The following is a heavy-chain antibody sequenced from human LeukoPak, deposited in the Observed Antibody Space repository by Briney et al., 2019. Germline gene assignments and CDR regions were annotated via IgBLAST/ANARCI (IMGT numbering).Heavy chain of an antibody. V-gene: IGHV3-23*01. D-gene: IGHD6-19*01. Sequence: GGSLRLSCAASGFTFSNYGMTWVRQAPGKGLEWASTLSGSGGTTYYADSVKGRFTISRDNSKNTLYLQMNSLRAEDTALYYCAKDYAGPVALDYWGQGTLVTVSS. J-gene: IGHJ4*02. CDR2: LSGSGGTT. CDR3: AKDYAGPVALDY. CDR1: GFTFSNYG.